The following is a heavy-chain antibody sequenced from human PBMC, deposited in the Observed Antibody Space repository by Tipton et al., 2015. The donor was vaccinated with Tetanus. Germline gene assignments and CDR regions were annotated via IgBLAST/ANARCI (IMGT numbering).Heavy chain of an antibody. Sequence: SLRLSCAGSGFTFSDYWMGWVRQAPGKGLEWVAHMNPGGTYKAYVDSVKGRSSISRDNARNSLFLQMNSLRVEDTAVYYCARANYEFPKKGPFDSWGRGTLVIVSS. CDR3: ARANYEFPKKGPFDS. CDR2: MNPGGTYK. V-gene: IGHV3-7*03. J-gene: IGHJ4*02. D-gene: IGHD3-3*01. CDR1: GFTFSDYW.